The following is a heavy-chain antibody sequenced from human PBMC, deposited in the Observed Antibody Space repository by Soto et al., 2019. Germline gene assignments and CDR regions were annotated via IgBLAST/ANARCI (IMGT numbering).Heavy chain of an antibody. CDR1: GGTFSSYA. J-gene: IGHJ4*02. V-gene: IGHV1-69*01. Sequence: QVQLVQSGAEVKKPGSSVKVSCKASGGTFSSYAISWVRQAPGQGLEWMGGIIPIFGTANYAQKFQGRVTITADESTSTAYMELSSLRSEDTAVYYCARSGSPPICSGGSCYHDYWGQGTLVTVSS. D-gene: IGHD2-15*01. CDR2: IIPIFGTA. CDR3: ARSGSPPICSGGSCYHDY.